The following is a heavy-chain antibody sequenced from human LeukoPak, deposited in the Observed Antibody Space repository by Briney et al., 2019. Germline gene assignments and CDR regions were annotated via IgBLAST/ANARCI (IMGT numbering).Heavy chain of an antibody. CDR3: ASSSTRKVGATTAFDY. V-gene: IGHV1-69*01. CDR1: GGTFSSYA. J-gene: IGHJ4*02. CDR2: IIPIFGTA. Sequence: GASVKVSCKASGGTFSSYAISWVRQAPGQGLEWMGGIIPIFGTANYAQKFQGRVTITADESTSTAYMELSSLRSEDTAVYYCASSSTRKVGATTAFDYWGQGTLVTVSS. D-gene: IGHD1-26*01.